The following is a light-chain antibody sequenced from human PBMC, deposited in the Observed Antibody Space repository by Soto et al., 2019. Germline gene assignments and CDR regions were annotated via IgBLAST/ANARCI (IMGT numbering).Light chain of an antibody. CDR3: QSYDNSNWV. CDR1: SGSIASNY. Sequence: FMLTQPHSVSESPGRTVTISCTRSSGSIASNYVQWYQQRPGSSPTTVIYENNQRPSGAPDRFSGSIDSSSNSAYLTISGLKTEDESDYYCQSYDNSNWVFGEGTKLTVL. CDR2: ENN. J-gene: IGLJ3*02. V-gene: IGLV6-57*01.